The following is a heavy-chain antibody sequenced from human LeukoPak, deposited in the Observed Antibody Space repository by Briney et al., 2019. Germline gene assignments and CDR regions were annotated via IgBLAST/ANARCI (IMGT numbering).Heavy chain of an antibody. V-gene: IGHV4-4*07. Sequence: PSATLSLTCNVFGVSISNYFWSWLRQPAGKGLEWIGRFYASGTTYYNPSLRSRVTSSMDTSKNHFSLKLTSVTAADTAVYYCARTHCGGGSCDTFDPWGQGTLVTVSS. J-gene: IGHJ5*02. D-gene: IGHD2-21*01. CDR2: FYASGTT. CDR3: ARTHCGGGSCDTFDP. CDR1: GVSISNYF.